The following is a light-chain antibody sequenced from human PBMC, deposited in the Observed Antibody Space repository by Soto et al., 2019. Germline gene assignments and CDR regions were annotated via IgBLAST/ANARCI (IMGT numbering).Light chain of an antibody. CDR1: QSVSTN. Sequence: EIVMTHSPATLSVSPGERAALSCGASQSVSTNLVWYQQKPGQAPRLLIYGASTRATGIPARFSGSGSGTEFTLTISSLQSEDFAVYYCQQYNNWPRLFGPGTKVDIK. V-gene: IGKV3-15*01. J-gene: IGKJ3*01. CDR2: GAS. CDR3: QQYNNWPRL.